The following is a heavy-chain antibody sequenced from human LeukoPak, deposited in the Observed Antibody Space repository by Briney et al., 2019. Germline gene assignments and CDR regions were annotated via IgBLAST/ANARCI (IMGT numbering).Heavy chain of an antibody. CDR1: GFSFSSYW. V-gene: IGHV3-7*01. J-gene: IGHJ4*02. Sequence: GGSLRLSCAASGFSFSSYWMTWVRQAPGKGLEWVANIRQDGRETYYVDSVKGRFTISRDNAKNSLYLQMNSLTAEDTAVYYCAKVRYSSGWRFDYWGQGTLVTVSS. CDR2: IRQDGRET. D-gene: IGHD6-19*01. CDR3: AKVRYSSGWRFDY.